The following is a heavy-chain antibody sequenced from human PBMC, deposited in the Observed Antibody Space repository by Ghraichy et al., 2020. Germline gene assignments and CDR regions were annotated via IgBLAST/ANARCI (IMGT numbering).Heavy chain of an antibody. D-gene: IGHD7-27*01. CDR1: GGSISSYY. Sequence: SETLSLTCTVSGGSISSYYWSWIRQPPGKGLEWIGYIYYSGSTNYNPSLKSRVTISVDTSKNQFSLKLSSVTAADTAVYYCASHNKITGVDYWGQGTLVTVSS. J-gene: IGHJ4*02. CDR2: IYYSGST. CDR3: ASHNKITGVDY. V-gene: IGHV4-59*08.